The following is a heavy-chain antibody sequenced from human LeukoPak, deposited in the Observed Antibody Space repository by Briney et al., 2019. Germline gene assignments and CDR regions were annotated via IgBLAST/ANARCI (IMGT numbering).Heavy chain of an antibody. D-gene: IGHD1-26*01. CDR1: GGTFSSYA. CDR3: ARARDVEWELLRFDY. CDR2: IIPILGMA. V-gene: IGHV1-69*04. Sequence: GASVKVSCKASGGTFSSYAISWVRQAPGQGLEWMGRIIPILGMANYAQKFQGRVTITADKSTSTAYMELSSLRSEDTAVYYCARARDVEWELLRFDYWGQGTLVTVSS. J-gene: IGHJ4*02.